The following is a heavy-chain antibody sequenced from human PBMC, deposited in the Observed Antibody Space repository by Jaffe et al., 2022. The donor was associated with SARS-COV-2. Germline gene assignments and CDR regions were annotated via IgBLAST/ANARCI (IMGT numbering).Heavy chain of an antibody. CDR1: GGSISSSSHY. CDR2: VFYSGTT. J-gene: IGHJ5*02. CDR3: ARHLSVTRSFSHWFDP. D-gene: IGHD2-21*02. Sequence: QLQLQESGPALVKPSETLSLTCTVSGGSISSSSHYWGWIRQPPGKELEWIGSVFYSGTTYYNPSLNTRLTVSLDTSKNQFSLKLSSVTAADTAVYYCARHLSVTRSFSHWFDPWGQGTLVTVSS. V-gene: IGHV4-39*01.